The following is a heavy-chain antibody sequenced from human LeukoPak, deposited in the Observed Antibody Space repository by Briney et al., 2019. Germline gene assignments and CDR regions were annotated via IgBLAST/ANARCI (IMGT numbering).Heavy chain of an antibody. Sequence: GGSLRLSCAASGFTFSSYATHWVRQAPGKGLEYVSAISSNGGSTYYANSVKGRFTISRDNSKNTLYLQMGSLRAEDMAVYYCARVGDYDSSGYYYWGQGTLVTVSS. D-gene: IGHD3-22*01. CDR1: GFTFSSYA. J-gene: IGHJ4*02. CDR3: ARVGDYDSSGYYY. CDR2: ISSNGGST. V-gene: IGHV3-64*01.